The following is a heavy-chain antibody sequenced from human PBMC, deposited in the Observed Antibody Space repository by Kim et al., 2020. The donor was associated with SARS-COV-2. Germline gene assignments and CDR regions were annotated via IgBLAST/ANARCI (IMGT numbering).Heavy chain of an antibody. CDR3: ARLGRGQRKPGRDGYNPMGYFDY. D-gene: IGHD5-12*01. Sequence: GESLKISCKGSGYSFTSYWIGWVRQMPGKGLEWMGIIYPGDSDTRYSPSFQGQVTISADKSISTAYLQWSSLKASDTAMYYCARLGRGQRKPGRDGYNPMGYFDYWGQGTLVTVSS. V-gene: IGHV5-51*01. CDR2: IYPGDSDT. J-gene: IGHJ4*02. CDR1: GYSFTSYW.